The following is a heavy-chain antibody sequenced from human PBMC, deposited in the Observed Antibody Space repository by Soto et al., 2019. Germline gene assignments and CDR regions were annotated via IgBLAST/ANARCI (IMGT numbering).Heavy chain of an antibody. CDR1: GFTFGDYW. D-gene: IGHD6-19*01. CDR3: AREGEPYSIGCRKCGAHGY. Sequence: EVHLVESGGGLVQPGGSLRLSCAASGFTFGDYWMTWVRQAPGKGPEWVANIKEDGSDKYSVESVKGRFTISRDNAENSLYLQMNSLRAEDTAVYDWAREGEPYSIGCRKCGAHGYWGQGTLVSVSS. V-gene: IGHV3-7*01. CDR2: IKEDGSDK. J-gene: IGHJ4*02.